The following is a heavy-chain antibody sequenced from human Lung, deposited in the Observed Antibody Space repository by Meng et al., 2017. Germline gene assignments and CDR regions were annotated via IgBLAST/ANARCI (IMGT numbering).Heavy chain of an antibody. J-gene: IGHJ4*02. D-gene: IGHD4-11*01. CDR1: GGSVSDYY. Sequence: QGQLPRWGAGLLQPSETLSLTLVVPGGSVSDYYWSWIRQPPGKGLEWIGEINHSGSTNYTPSLESRATISVDTSQNNLSLKLSYVTAADSAVYYCARGPTTMAHDFDYWGQGTLVTVSS. V-gene: IGHV4-34*01. CDR2: INHSGST. CDR3: ARGPTTMAHDFDY.